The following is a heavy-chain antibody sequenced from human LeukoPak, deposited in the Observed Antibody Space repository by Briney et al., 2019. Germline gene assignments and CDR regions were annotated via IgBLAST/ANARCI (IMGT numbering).Heavy chain of an antibody. CDR3: ARSLSTTVTTAFNI. J-gene: IGHJ3*02. D-gene: IGHD4-17*01. V-gene: IGHV3-21*01. Sequence: PGGSLRLSCAASGFTFSSYGMHWVRQAPGKGLEWVSSISSSSSYIYYADSVKGRFTISRDNANNSLYLQMDSLRAEDTAVYYCARSLSTTVTTAFNIWGQGTMVTVSS. CDR2: ISSSSSYI. CDR1: GFTFSSYG.